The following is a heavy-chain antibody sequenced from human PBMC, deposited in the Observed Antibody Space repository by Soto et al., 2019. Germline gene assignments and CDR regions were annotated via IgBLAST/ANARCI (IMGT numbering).Heavy chain of an antibody. J-gene: IGHJ4*02. Sequence: QLVESGGGMVPPGKSLRLSCTGSGFNFGNFAVHWVRQTPVKGLEWVAVISSHGRHQYYSDSVKGRFTISRDNSNNTVHLQLSSLRLQDTAVYYSAKELGSSGGAYFHHWGQGTLVTVSS. CDR2: ISSHGRHQ. V-gene: IGHV3-30*18. CDR3: AKELGSSGGAYFHH. D-gene: IGHD6-19*01. CDR1: GFNFGNFA.